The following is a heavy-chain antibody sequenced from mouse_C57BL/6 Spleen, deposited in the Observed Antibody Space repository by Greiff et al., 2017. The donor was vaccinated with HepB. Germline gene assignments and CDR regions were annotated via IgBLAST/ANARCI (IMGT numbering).Heavy chain of an antibody. J-gene: IGHJ1*03. Sequence: DVMLVESGGGLVQPGGSLKLSCAASGFTFSDYGMAWVRQAPRKGPEWVAFISNLAYSIYYADTVTGRFTISRENAKNTLYLEMSSLRSEDTAMYYCARLSTGTWYFDVWGTGTTVTVSS. CDR1: GFTFSDYG. CDR3: ARLSTGTWYFDV. V-gene: IGHV5-15*01. CDR2: ISNLAYSI. D-gene: IGHD4-1*02.